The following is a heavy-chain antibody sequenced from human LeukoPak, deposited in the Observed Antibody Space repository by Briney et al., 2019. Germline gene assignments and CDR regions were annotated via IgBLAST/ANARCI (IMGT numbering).Heavy chain of an antibody. CDR1: GYTFTSYD. D-gene: IGHD6-25*01. CDR3: ARSYSSGWDLDY. CDR2: MNPNSGNT. J-gene: IGHJ4*02. Sequence: ASVKVSCKASGYTFTSYDINWVRQATGQELEWMGWMNPNSGNTGYAQKFQGRVTITRNTSISTAYMELSSLRSEDTAVYYCARSYSSGWDLDYWGQGTLVTVSS. V-gene: IGHV1-8*03.